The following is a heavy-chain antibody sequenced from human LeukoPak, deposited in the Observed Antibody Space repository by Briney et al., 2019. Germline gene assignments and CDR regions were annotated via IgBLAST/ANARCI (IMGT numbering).Heavy chain of an antibody. Sequence: PGGSLRLSCAASGFTFSSYGMHWVRQAPGKGLEWVAVISYDGSNKYYADSVKGRFTISRDNSKNTLYLQMNSLRAEDTAVYYCAKDLPMEYCFDYWGQGTLVTVSS. V-gene: IGHV3-30*18. J-gene: IGHJ4*02. CDR2: ISYDGSNK. D-gene: IGHD3-3*01. CDR1: GFTFSSYG. CDR3: AKDLPMEYCFDY.